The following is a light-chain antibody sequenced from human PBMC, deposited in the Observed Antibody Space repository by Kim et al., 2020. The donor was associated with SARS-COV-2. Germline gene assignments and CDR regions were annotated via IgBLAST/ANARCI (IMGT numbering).Light chain of an antibody. CDR3: QQYNNWPRT. CDR1: QSVSNN. V-gene: IGKV3-15*01. CDR2: GAS. J-gene: IGKJ2*01. Sequence: EIVMTQSPATLSVSPGERATLSCRASQSVSNNLAWYQQKPGQAPRLLICGASTRATGIPARFSGSGSGTEFTLTISSLQSEDFAVYYCQQYNNWPRTFGQGTKLEI.